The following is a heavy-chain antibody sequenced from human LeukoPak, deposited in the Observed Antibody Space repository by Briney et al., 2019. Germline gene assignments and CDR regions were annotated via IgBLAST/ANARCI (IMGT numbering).Heavy chain of an antibody. CDR2: ISYDGSNK. CDR3: ARGSYYAYYYYGMDV. J-gene: IGHJ6*02. V-gene: IGHV3-30-3*01. CDR1: GFTFSSYA. D-gene: IGHD1-26*01. Sequence: GGSLRLSCAASGFTFSSYAMHWVRQAPGKGLEWVAVISYDGSNKYYADSVKGRFTISRDNSKNTLYLQMNSLRAEDTAVYYCARGSYYAYYYYGMDVWGQGTTVTVSS.